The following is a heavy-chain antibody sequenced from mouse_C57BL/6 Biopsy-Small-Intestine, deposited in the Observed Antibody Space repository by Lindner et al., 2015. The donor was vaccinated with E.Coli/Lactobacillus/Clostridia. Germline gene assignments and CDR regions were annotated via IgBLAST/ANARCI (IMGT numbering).Heavy chain of an antibody. CDR1: GYSITSNH. CDR3: ARREVYYFDY. CDR2: INPSTGGT. Sequence: VQLQESGPELVKSGTSVKISCVASGYSITSNHVNWVKQSPEKSLEWIGEINPSTGGTTYNEKFRAKATLIIDKSSSTAYMLLRSLTSEDSAVYYCARREVYYFDYWGQGTTLTVSS. V-gene: IGHV1-42*01. J-gene: IGHJ2*01.